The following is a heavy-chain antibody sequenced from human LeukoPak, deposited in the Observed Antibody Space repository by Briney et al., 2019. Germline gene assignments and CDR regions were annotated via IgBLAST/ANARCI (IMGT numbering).Heavy chain of an antibody. D-gene: IGHD1-26*01. Sequence: PAGSLRLSCAASGFTFSSYWMSWVRQAPGKGLEWVANIKQYGIEKYYVDSVKGRFTISRDNAKNSLYLQMDSLRVEDTAVYYCARVGTWELQRVFDYWGQGTPVTASS. V-gene: IGHV3-7*01. CDR1: GFTFSSYW. CDR2: IKQYGIEK. CDR3: ARVGTWELQRVFDY. J-gene: IGHJ4*02.